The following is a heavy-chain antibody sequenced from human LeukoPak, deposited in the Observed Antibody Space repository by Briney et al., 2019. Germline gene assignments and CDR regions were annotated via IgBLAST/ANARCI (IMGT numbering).Heavy chain of an antibody. V-gene: IGHV3-30*02. J-gene: IGHJ4*02. D-gene: IGHD3-10*01. CDR1: GFTFSSYG. CDR2: IRYDGSNN. CDR3: AKDKSMVRELDY. Sequence: GGSLRLSCAASGFTFSSYGMHWVRQAPGKGLEWVAFIRYDGSNNYYADSVKGRFTISRDNSKNTLYLQMNSLRAEDTAVYSCAKDKSMVRELDYWGQGNLVTVSS.